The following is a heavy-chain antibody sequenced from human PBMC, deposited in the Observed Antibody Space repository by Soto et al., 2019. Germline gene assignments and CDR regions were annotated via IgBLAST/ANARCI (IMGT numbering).Heavy chain of an antibody. V-gene: IGHV1-24*01. CDR1: GYTLTDLS. J-gene: IGHJ5*02. CDR3: ATVSYYDSSGYYPNWCDP. Sequence: QVQLVQSGAEVKKPGASVKVSCKVSGYTLTDLSMHWVRQAPGKGLEWMGGFDPEDGETIYAQKFQGRVTMTEDTSTDTAYMERSSLRSEDTAVYYCATVSYYDSSGYYPNWCDPWGQGTLVTVSS. D-gene: IGHD3-22*01. CDR2: FDPEDGET.